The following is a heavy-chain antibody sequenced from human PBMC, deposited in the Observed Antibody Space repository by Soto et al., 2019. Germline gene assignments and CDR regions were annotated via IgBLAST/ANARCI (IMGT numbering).Heavy chain of an antibody. CDR2: IAVGSGDT. CDR1: GLTFSNSA. CDR3: AAPPNRDAYNYDY. D-gene: IGHD5-12*01. V-gene: IGHV1-58*01. J-gene: IGHJ4*02. Sequence: QMQLVQSGPEVRKPGTSVKVSCKTSGLTFSNSAVQWVRRARGQRLEWIGWIAVGSGDTKYAQNFQERVTITRDMSTSTAYMELRSLRSEDTAVYYCAAPPNRDAYNYDYWGQGTLITVSS.